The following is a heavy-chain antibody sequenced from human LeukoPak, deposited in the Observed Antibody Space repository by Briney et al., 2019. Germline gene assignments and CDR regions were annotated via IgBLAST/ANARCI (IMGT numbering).Heavy chain of an antibody. Sequence: ASVKVSCKASGDTFSSYAISWVRQAPGQGLEWMGGIIPMFGTANYAQKFQGRVTITADESTSTAYMELRSLRSDDTAVYYCARVTANSYSSGWASFDYWGQGTLVTVSS. J-gene: IGHJ4*02. CDR1: GDTFSSYA. CDR2: IIPMFGTA. V-gene: IGHV1-69*13. D-gene: IGHD6-19*01. CDR3: ARVTANSYSSGWASFDY.